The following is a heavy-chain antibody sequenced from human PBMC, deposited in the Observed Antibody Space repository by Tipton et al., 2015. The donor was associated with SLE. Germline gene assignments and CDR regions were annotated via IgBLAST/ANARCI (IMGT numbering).Heavy chain of an antibody. Sequence: TLSLTCTVSGYSITSDYYWGWIRQPPGKGLQWIASMYQSGSTYFNPSLKSRVTISVDTSKNQFSLRLSSVTAADTAIYYCARGATNWFDPWGQGTLVTVSS. CDR3: ARGATNWFDP. V-gene: IGHV4-38-2*02. CDR2: MYQSGST. CDR1: GYSITSDYY. J-gene: IGHJ5*02.